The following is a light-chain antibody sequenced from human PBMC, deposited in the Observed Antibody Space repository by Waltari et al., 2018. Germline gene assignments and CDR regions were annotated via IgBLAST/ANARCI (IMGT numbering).Light chain of an antibody. V-gene: IGLV2-11*03. Sequence: TISCTGTSSDIGGYDYVSWYQQHPGKAPKLFIYDVTKRPSGVPDRFSGSRSGTTASLTISGLQPEDEADYYCCSYAGGSYVFGTGTKVTVL. CDR2: DVT. J-gene: IGLJ1*01. CDR1: SSDIGGYDY. CDR3: CSYAGGSYV.